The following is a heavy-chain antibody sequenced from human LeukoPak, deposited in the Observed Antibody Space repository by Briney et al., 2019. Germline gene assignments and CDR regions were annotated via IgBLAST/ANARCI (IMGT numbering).Heavy chain of an antibody. J-gene: IGHJ4*02. CDR2: MNPNSGNT. D-gene: IGHD2-15*01. V-gene: IGHV1-8*01. Sequence: ASVKVSCKASGYTFTSYDINWVRQAPGQGLEWMGWMNPNSGNTWYAQKFQGRVTMTRNTSISTAYMELSSLRSEDTAVYYCARGLIKSDIVVVVAANIWGQGTLVTVSS. CDR3: ARGLIKSDIVVVVAANI. CDR1: GYTFTSYD.